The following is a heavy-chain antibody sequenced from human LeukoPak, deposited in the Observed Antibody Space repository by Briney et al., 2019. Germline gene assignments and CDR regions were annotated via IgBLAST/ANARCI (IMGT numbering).Heavy chain of an antibody. V-gene: IGHV3-15*07. CDR3: TSFTISSGFP. CDR1: GFTFKSAW. Sequence: PGGSLRLSCAASGFTFKSAWMNWFRQAPGKGLEWVGRIKSKTDGWTTDYAAPVKGRFSISRDDSTNTLNLQMNSLKAEDTAVYYCTSFTISSGFPWGQGTLVTVSS. D-gene: IGHD6-6*01. J-gene: IGHJ5*02. CDR2: IKSKTDGWTT.